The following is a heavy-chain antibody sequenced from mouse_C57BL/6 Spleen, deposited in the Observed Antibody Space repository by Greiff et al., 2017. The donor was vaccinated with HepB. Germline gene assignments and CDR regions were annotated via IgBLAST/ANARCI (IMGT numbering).Heavy chain of an antibody. CDR3: TRGNGYYTYAMDY. D-gene: IGHD2-3*01. CDR2: IDPETGGT. Sequence: QVQLQQSGAELVRPGASVTLSCKASGYTFTDYEMHWVKQTPVHGLEWIGAIDPETGGTAYNQKFKGKAILTADKSSSTAYMELRSLTSEDSAVYYCTRGNGYYTYAMDYWGQGTSVTVSS. CDR1: GYTFTDYE. J-gene: IGHJ4*01. V-gene: IGHV1-15*01.